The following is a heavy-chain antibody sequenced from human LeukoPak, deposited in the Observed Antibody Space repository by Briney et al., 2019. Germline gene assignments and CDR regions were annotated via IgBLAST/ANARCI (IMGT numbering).Heavy chain of an antibody. V-gene: IGHV4-39*01. CDR1: GGSIVISSYY. Sequence: SETLSLTCNVTGGSIVISSYYWGWVRQSPGTGLEWIGSMSDGGTSYYNPSLKSRVTMSVDTSKNTFSLKVTSVTAADTADYFCARHSGMVDRHFDHWRQGILVPVSS. D-gene: IGHD3-3*01. J-gene: IGHJ4*02. CDR3: ARHSGMVDRHFDH. CDR2: MSDGGTS.